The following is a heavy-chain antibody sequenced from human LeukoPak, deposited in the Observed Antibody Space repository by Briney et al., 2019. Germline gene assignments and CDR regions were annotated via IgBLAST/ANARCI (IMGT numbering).Heavy chain of an antibody. D-gene: IGHD4-17*01. V-gene: IGHV4-59*02. J-gene: IGHJ4*02. CDR3: TRENGDYAYDH. CDR2: IHHSGSS. CDR1: GGSVSFDY. Sequence: SETLSFTCTVSGGSVSFDYWRWLRQPPGKGLEWVGSIHHSGSSNYNSSLQSRVTLSLDTSNTPFSLRRSSVSVANTAVYYCTRENGDYAYDHWGQGTLVTVSS.